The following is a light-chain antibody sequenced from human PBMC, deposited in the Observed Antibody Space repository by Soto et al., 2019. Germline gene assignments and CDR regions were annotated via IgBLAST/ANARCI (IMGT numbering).Light chain of an antibody. V-gene: IGKV3-15*01. Sequence: EMVMTQSPATLSVSPGERASLSCRASQSVSRNLAWYQQKPGQAPRLLIYGASTRATGIPARFSGSGSGTEFILTISSLQSEDFAVYYCQQYSKWPLTFGGGTKVDIK. CDR3: QQYSKWPLT. J-gene: IGKJ4*01. CDR1: QSVSRN. CDR2: GAS.